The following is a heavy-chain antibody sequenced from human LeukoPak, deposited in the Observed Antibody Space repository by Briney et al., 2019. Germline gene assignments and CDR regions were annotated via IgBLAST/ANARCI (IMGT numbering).Heavy chain of an antibody. J-gene: IGHJ4*02. Sequence: GASVKVSCKASGYTFTGYYIHWVRQAPGQGLEWMGWINPNSGGTNYAQKFQGRVTMTRDTSISTAYMELSRLRSDDTAVYYCAREGDNIVVVVAATLLLDYWGQGTLVTVSS. D-gene: IGHD2-15*01. CDR1: GYTFTGYY. CDR3: AREGDNIVVVVAATLLLDY. V-gene: IGHV1-2*02. CDR2: INPNSGGT.